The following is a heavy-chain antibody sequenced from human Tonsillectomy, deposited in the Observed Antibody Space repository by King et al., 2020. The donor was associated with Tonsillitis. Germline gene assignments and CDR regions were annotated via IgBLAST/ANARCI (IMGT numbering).Heavy chain of an antibody. V-gene: IGHV4-38-2*02. CDR1: NYSISSGYF. CDR3: AIDDTLQHGGVDCYSPFDY. Sequence: QLQESGPGLVKPSENLSLICNVSNYSISSGYFWGWIRQPPGKGLEWIASIHHSGAITYNTSLKSRVTISVDTSKNQFSLKLNSVTAADTAMYYCAIDDTLQHGGVDCYSPFDYWGQGSLVAVSS. D-gene: IGHD2-21*02. J-gene: IGHJ4*02. CDR2: IHHSGA.